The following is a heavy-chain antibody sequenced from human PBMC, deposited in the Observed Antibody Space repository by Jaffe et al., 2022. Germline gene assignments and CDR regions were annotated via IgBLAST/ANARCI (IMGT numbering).Heavy chain of an antibody. CDR3: ARGVYDILTGYQLLYFDY. V-gene: IGHV3-64*02. J-gene: IGHJ4*02. D-gene: IGHD3-9*01. Sequence: EVQLVESGEGLVQPGGSLRLSCAASGFTFSSYAMHWVRQAPGKGLEYVSAISSNGGSTYYADSVKGRFTISRDNSKNTLYLQMGSLRAEDMAVYYCARGVYDILTGYQLLYFDYWGQGTLVTVSS. CDR2: ISSNGGST. CDR1: GFTFSSYA.